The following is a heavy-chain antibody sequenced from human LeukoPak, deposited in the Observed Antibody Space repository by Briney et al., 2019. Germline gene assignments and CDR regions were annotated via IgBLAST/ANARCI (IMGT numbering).Heavy chain of an antibody. CDR2: INHSGST. V-gene: IGHV4-34*01. CDR1: GESFSGYY. J-gene: IGHJ4*02. Sequence: SETLSLTCAVYGESFSGYYWSWIRQPPGKGLEWIGEINHSGSTNYSPSLKSRVTISVDTSKNQFSLKLRSVTAADTAVYYCARVDYGDYSKDFDYWGQGTLVTVSS. CDR3: ARVDYGDYSKDFDY. D-gene: IGHD4-17*01.